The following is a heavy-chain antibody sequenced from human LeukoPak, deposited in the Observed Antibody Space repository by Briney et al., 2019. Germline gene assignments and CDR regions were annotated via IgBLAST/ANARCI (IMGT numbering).Heavy chain of an antibody. CDR1: GGSISSYY. Sequence: KTSETLSLTCTVSGGSISSYYWSWIRQPPGKGLEWIGYIYYSGSTNYNPSLKSRVTISVDTSKNQFSLRLSSVTAADTAVYYCARLNLPPIVVVMAATLGWFDPWGQGTLVTVSS. V-gene: IGHV4-59*01. J-gene: IGHJ5*02. CDR3: ARLNLPPIVVVMAATLGWFDP. D-gene: IGHD2-15*01. CDR2: IYYSGST.